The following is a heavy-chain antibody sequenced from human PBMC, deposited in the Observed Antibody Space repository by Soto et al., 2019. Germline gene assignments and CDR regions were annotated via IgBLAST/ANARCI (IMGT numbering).Heavy chain of an antibody. CDR1: GYTFTSYD. Sequence: GASVKVSCKASGYTFTSYDINWVRQATGQGLEWMGWMNPNSGNTGYAQKFQGRVTMTRNTSISTAYMELSSLRSEDTAVYYCARVPYYDSSGYYPFGYWGQGTLVTVSS. J-gene: IGHJ4*02. CDR2: MNPNSGNT. D-gene: IGHD3-22*01. V-gene: IGHV1-8*01. CDR3: ARVPYYDSSGYYPFGY.